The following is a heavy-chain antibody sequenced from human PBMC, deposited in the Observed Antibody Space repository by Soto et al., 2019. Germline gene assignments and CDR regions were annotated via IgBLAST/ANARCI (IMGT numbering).Heavy chain of an antibody. CDR2: IIPIFGTA. J-gene: IGHJ2*01. V-gene: IGHV1-69*01. CDR3: ARSGGYCSGGSCYSGWYFDL. Sequence: QVQLVQSGAEVKKPGSSVKVSCKASGGTFSSYAISWVRQAPGQGLEWMGGIIPIFGTANYAQKFQGRVTITADESTSTAYMELSSVRSEDTAVYYCARSGGYCSGGSCYSGWYFDLWGRGTLVTVSS. CDR1: GGTFSSYA. D-gene: IGHD2-15*01.